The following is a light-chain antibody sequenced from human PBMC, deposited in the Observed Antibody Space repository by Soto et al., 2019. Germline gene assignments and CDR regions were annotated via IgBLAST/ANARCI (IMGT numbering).Light chain of an antibody. Sequence: DIQMTQSPSTLSASVGDRVTITCRASQSSSDLLAWYQQKPGKAPKLLIYKASCLKSGVPSRFSGSGYGTEYTLTISSLQPDDFATYYCQQYNGYWTFGQGTKVAIK. J-gene: IGKJ1*01. CDR2: KAS. CDR1: QSSSDL. CDR3: QQYNGYWT. V-gene: IGKV1-5*03.